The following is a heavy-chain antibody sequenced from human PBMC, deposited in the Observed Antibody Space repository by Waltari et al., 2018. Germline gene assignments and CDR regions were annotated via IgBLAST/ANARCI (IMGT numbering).Heavy chain of an antibody. J-gene: IGHJ1*01. V-gene: IGHV4-39*01. CDR2: IYLAGST. CDR1: GDSIGSGYYY. CDR3: ARAEQGGSAVGPDFQH. D-gene: IGHD1-26*01. Sequence: QLQLRESGPGLLKPSETLSLTCSVSGDSIGSGYYYWGWLRQAPGKGLEWIGSIYLAGSTYYNPSLKSRLTISVDTSKNQVFLKLTSVTAADTAVYYCARAEQGGSAVGPDFQHWGQGTLVTVSS.